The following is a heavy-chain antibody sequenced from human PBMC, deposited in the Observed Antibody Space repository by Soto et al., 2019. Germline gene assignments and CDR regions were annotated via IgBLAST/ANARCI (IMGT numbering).Heavy chain of an antibody. CDR2: ISYDGSNK. D-gene: IGHD6-19*01. J-gene: IGHJ6*02. V-gene: IGHV3-30-3*01. CDR1: GFTFSSYA. Sequence: GGSLRLSCAASGFTFSSYAMHWVRQAPGKGLEWVAVISYDGSNKYYADSVKGRFTISRDNSKNTLYLQMNSLRAEDTAVYYCARSVIAVALGGMDVWGQGTTVTVSS. CDR3: ARSVIAVALGGMDV.